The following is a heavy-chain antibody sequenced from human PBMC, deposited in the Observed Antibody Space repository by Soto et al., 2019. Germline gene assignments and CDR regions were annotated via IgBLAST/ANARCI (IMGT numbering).Heavy chain of an antibody. CDR3: ARDGIAVADVIDY. Sequence: GGALRPSCAASGFNFSSNGMSWVRQAPGKGLEWVANIKQDGSEKYYVDSVKGRFTISRDNAKNSLYLQMNSLRAEDTAVYYCARDGIAVADVIDYWGQGT. J-gene: IGHJ4*02. CDR2: IKQDGSEK. V-gene: IGHV3-7*01. D-gene: IGHD6-19*01. CDR1: GFNFSSNG.